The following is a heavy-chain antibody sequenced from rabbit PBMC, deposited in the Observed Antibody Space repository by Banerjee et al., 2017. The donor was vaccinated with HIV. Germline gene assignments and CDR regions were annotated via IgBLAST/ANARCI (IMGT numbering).Heavy chain of an antibody. Sequence: QSLEESGGGLVKPEGSLTLTCKVSGFDLSSYYYICWVRQAPGKGLEWIACIDTGSSGFSYFASWARGRFTFSKTSSTTVTLQMTSLTAADTATYFCARDLDGVIGWNFGWWGQGTLVTVS. D-gene: IGHD4-1*01. J-gene: IGHJ3*01. CDR3: ARDLDGVIGWNFGW. CDR1: GFDLSSYYY. V-gene: IGHV1S40*01. CDR2: IDTGSSGFS.